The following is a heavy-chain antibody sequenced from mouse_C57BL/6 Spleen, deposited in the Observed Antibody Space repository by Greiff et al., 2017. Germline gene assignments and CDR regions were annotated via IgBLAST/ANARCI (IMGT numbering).Heavy chain of an antibody. CDR1: GYTFTSYW. V-gene: IGHV1-55*01. J-gene: IGHJ2*01. Sequence: QVQLQQPGAELVKPGASVKMSCKASGYTFTSYWITWVKQRPGQGLEWIGDISPGSGSTNYNEKFKSKATLTVDTSSSTAYMQLSSLTSEDSAVXYCARDYYGKGGFDYWGQGTTLTVSS. CDR3: ARDYYGKGGFDY. CDR2: ISPGSGST. D-gene: IGHD2-1*01.